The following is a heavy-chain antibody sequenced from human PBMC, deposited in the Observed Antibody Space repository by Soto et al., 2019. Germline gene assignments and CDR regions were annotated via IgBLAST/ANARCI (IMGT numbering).Heavy chain of an antibody. Sequence: GGSLRLSCAASGFTFSSYSMNWVRQAPGKGLEWVSYISSGSGTIYYADSVKGRFTISRDNAKSSLYLQMNSLGAEDTAVYYCARDNGDYDLSWGQGTLVTVSS. D-gene: IGHD3-22*01. CDR1: GFTFSSYS. CDR2: ISSGSGTI. CDR3: ARDNGDYDLS. J-gene: IGHJ4*02. V-gene: IGHV3-48*01.